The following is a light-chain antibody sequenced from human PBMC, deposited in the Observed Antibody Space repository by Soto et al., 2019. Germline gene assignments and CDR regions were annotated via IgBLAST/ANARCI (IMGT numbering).Light chain of an antibody. CDR1: QSVSSN. V-gene: IGKV3-15*01. CDR2: GAS. J-gene: IGKJ5*01. CDR3: QQYNNWPSIT. Sequence: ETVLTQSPGTLSLSPGERDTLYCRASQSVSSNYLAWFQQKPGQAPRLLIYGASTRATGIPARFSGSGSGTEFTLTISSPQSEDFAVYYCQQYNNWPSITFGQGTRLEIK.